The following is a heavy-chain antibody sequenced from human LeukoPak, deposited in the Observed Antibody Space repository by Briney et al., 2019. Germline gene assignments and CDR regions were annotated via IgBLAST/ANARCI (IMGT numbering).Heavy chain of an antibody. J-gene: IGHJ5*02. D-gene: IGHD2-15*01. V-gene: IGHV1-2*02. CDR2: INPNSGGT. CDR3: ARVVVAATGTWFDP. Sequence: ASVKVSCKASGYTFTGYYMHWVRQAPGQGLEWMGWINPNSGGTNYAQKFQGRVTMTRDTSISTAYMELSRLGSDDTAVYYCARVVVAATGTWFDPWGQGTLVTVSS. CDR1: GYTFTGYY.